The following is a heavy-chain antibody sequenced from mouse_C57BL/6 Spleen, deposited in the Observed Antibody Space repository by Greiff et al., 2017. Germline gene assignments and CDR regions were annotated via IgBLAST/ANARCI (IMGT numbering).Heavy chain of an antibody. D-gene: IGHD3-2*02. V-gene: IGHV1-81*01. Sequence: QVHVKQSGAELARPGASVKLSCKASGYTFTSYGISWVKQRTGQGLEWIGEIYPRSGNTYYNEKFKGKATLTADKSSSTAYMELRSLTSEDSAVYFCARSAQATVAMDYWGQGTSVTVSS. CDR3: ARSAQATVAMDY. J-gene: IGHJ4*01. CDR2: IYPRSGNT. CDR1: GYTFTSYG.